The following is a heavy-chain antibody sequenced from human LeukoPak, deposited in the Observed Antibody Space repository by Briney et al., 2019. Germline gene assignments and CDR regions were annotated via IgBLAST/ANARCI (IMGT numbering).Heavy chain of an antibody. CDR1: GFTFRSYG. V-gene: IGHV3-64*01. CDR3: ATYYYDGGGFHFHH. Sequence: GGPLRLSCAVSGFTFRSYGMHWVRQAPGKGLEYVSAISSNGGRTYYANSVKGRFTISRDNSRNTLYLQMGSLRAEDMAVYYCATYYYDGGGFHFHHWGQGTLVTVSS. CDR2: ISSNGGRT. J-gene: IGHJ1*01. D-gene: IGHD3-22*01.